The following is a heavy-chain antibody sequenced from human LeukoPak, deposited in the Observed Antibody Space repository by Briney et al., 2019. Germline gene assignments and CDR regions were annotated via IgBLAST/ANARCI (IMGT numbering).Heavy chain of an antibody. D-gene: IGHD3-10*01. Sequence: ASVKLSCKASGYTFNTYGISWVRQAPGQGLEWMGWIRSYNGNTNYAQNVQGRLTMTTDTSTSTAYMELTSLTSDDTAVYYCARLHPYASGMEDGFDIWGQGTLVTVSS. CDR2: IRSYNGNT. CDR1: GYTFNTYG. J-gene: IGHJ3*02. V-gene: IGHV1-18*01. CDR3: ARLHPYASGMEDGFDI.